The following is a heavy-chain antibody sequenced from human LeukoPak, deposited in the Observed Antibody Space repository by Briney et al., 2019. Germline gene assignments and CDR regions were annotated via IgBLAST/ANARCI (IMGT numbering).Heavy chain of an antibody. J-gene: IGHJ5*02. Sequence: GGSLRLSCAASGFIFSNYGMTWVRQAPGKGLEWVSTIGDNADRKFYAASVKGRFTISRDNAKNSLYLQMNSLRAEDTAVYYCARGSGNENWFDPWGQGTLVTVSS. CDR2: IGDNADRK. CDR3: ARGSGNENWFDP. CDR1: GFIFSNYG. V-gene: IGHV3-21*01. D-gene: IGHD2-15*01.